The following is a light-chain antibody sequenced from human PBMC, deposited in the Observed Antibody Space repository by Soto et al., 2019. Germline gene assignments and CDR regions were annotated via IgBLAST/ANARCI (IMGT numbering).Light chain of an antibody. CDR3: SSYTSSSTLV. J-gene: IGLJ1*01. Sequence: QSALTQPASVSRSPGHSITISCTGTSSDVGGYNYVSWYQQHPGKAPKLMIYDVSNRPSGVSNRFSGSKSGNTASLTISGLQAEDEADYYCSSYTSSSTLVFGTGTKVTVL. CDR1: SSDVGGYNY. CDR2: DVS. V-gene: IGLV2-14*01.